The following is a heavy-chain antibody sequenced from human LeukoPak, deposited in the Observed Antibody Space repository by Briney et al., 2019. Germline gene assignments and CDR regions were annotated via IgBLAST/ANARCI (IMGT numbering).Heavy chain of an antibody. Sequence: GGSLRLSCVGSGVNLRDHAMHWVRQVPGKGLEWVSGIYWDGRTDCADSVRGRFTTSRDNAKNTLYLQMNSLRAEDTAVYYCAKDEEGSGSSPYFDYWGQGTLVTVSS. J-gene: IGHJ4*02. D-gene: IGHD6-6*01. CDR1: GVNLRDHA. CDR2: IYWDGRT. V-gene: IGHV3-9*01. CDR3: AKDEEGSGSSPYFDY.